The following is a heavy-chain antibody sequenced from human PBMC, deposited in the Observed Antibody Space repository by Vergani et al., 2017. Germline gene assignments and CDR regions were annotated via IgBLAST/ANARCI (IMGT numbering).Heavy chain of an antibody. J-gene: IGHJ4*02. CDR1: GFTFSSYA. CDR3: ARAVGGIQLWFPFDY. V-gene: IGHV3-23*03. CDR2: IYSGGST. Sequence: EVQMLESGGGLVQPGGSLRLSCAASGFTFSSYAMSWVRQAPGKGLEWVSVIYSGGSTYYADSVKGRFTISRDNSKNTLYLQMNSLRAEDTAVYYCARAVGGIQLWFPFDYWGQGTLVTVSS. D-gene: IGHD5-18*01.